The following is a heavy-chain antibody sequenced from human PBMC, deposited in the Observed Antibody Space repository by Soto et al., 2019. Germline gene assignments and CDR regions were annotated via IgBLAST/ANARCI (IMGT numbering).Heavy chain of an antibody. CDR3: ARDLGYYDSSGYFDS. V-gene: IGHV3-11*01. CDR2: ISSSGSII. J-gene: IGHJ4*02. D-gene: IGHD3-22*01. Sequence: TGGSLRLSCAASGFTFSDYYMSWIRQAPGKGLEWVSYISSSGSIIYYADSVKGRFTISRDNAKNSLYLQMNSLRAEDTAVYYCARDLGYYDSSGYFDSRDRESLVTVSS. CDR1: GFTFSDYY.